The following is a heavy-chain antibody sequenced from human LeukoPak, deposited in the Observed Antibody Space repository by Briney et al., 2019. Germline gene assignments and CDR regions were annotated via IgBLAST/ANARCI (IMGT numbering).Heavy chain of an antibody. D-gene: IGHD3-10*01. CDR3: ARDTYYYGSGGFDY. CDR1: GYSISSGYY. CDR2: IYHSGST. V-gene: IGHV4-38-2*01. Sequence: SETLSLTCAVSGYSISSGYYWGWIRQPPGKGLEWIGSIYHSGSTYYNPSLKSRVTISVDTSKNQFSLKLSSVTAADTAVYYCARDTYYYGSGGFDYWGQGTLVIVSS. J-gene: IGHJ4*02.